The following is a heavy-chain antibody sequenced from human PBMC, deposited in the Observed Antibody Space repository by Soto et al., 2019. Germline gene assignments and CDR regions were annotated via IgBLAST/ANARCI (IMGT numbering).Heavy chain of an antibody. J-gene: IGHJ6*02. CDR1: GDTFTSYY. Sequence: ASVKVSCKASGDTFTSYYMHWVRQAPGQGLEWMGIINPSGDTSYAQKFQGRVTMTRDTSTSTVYMELSSLRSEDTAVYYCATKMEGATIYYYYGMDVWGQGTTVTVSS. CDR2: INPSGDT. CDR3: ATKMEGATIYYYYGMDV. D-gene: IGHD1-26*01. V-gene: IGHV1-46*01.